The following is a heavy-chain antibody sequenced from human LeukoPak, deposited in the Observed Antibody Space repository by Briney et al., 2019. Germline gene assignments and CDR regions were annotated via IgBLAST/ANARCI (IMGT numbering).Heavy chain of an antibody. CDR1: GYTLTELS. V-gene: IGHV1-24*01. D-gene: IGHD6-13*01. CDR3: AREGYSSSWYVRGKDRTFDY. Sequence: ASVKVSCKVSGYTLTELSMHWVRQAPGKGLEWMGSFDPKDGETIYAQKFQGRVTMTEDTSTDTAYMELSSLRSEDTAVYYCAREGYSSSWYVRGKDRTFDYWGQGTLVTASS. CDR2: FDPKDGET. J-gene: IGHJ4*02.